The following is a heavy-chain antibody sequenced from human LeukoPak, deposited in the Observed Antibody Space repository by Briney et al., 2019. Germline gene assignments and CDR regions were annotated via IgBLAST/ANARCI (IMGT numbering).Heavy chain of an antibody. CDR2: ISSSSSTI. CDR1: GFTFSSYS. CDR3: ARELNGAFDP. D-gene: IGHD1-1*01. V-gene: IGHV3-48*01. Sequence: GGSLRLSCAASGFTFSSYSMNWVRQAPGKGLEWVSYISSSSSTIYYADSVKGRFTISRGNAKNSLYLQMNSLRAEDTAVYYCARELNGAFDPWGQGTLVTVSS. J-gene: IGHJ5*02.